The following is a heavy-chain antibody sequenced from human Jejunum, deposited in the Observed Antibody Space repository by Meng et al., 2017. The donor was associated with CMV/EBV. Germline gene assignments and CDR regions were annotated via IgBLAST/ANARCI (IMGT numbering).Heavy chain of an antibody. CDR3: ARWFDP. Sequence: LGLSCTVSGDSVSGGGYYWMWIRQTPGRGLEWIGNMYNSGTTTYNPSLKSRVSISVDISKNQFSLKLRSVTAADTAVYYCARWFDPWARESWSPSPQ. J-gene: IGHJ5*02. V-gene: IGHV4-61*08. CDR1: GDSVSGGGYY. CDR2: MYNSGTT.